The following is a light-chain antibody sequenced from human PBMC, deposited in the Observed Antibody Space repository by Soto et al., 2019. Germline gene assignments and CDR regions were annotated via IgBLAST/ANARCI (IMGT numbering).Light chain of an antibody. CDR2: GAS. V-gene: IGKV3-20*01. J-gene: IGKJ2*01. CDR3: QQYHDSPMNT. CDR1: QSVRSTF. Sequence: VLPQSPDTLSLSPGDRVTLSCRASQSVRSTFLAWYQQKPGQAHRLLIYGASNRATGIPDRFSGSASGTDFTLTISSLEPDDSAVYYCQQYHDSPMNTFGQGTKLEIK.